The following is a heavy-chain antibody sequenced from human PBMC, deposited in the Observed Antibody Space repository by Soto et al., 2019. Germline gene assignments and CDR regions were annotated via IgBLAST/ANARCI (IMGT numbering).Heavy chain of an antibody. CDR2: IXXDXXXK. J-gene: IGHJ4*02. CDR3: AKDGDY. Sequence: GGSLRLSCAASGFTFSNYGMHWVRQGPGXGLXXVXVIXXDXXXKYYADSVKGRFTISRDNSKNTLYLQMNSLRAEDTAVYYCAKDGDYWGQGTLVTVSS. CDR1: GFTFSNYG. V-gene: IGHV3-30*18.